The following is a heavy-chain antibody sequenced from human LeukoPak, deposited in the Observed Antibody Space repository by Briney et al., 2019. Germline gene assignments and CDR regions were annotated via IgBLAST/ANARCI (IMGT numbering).Heavy chain of an antibody. CDR3: ARDASLYYVDH. V-gene: IGHV3-74*01. Sequence: PGGSLRLSCAASGFTFRDYAMHWVRQAPGKGLVWVSRINTDGSNTDYADSVKGRFTISRDNAKRTLYLEMNSLTAEDTAIYYCARDASLYYVDHWGQGTLVTVSS. J-gene: IGHJ4*02. CDR2: INTDGSNT. CDR1: GFTFRDYA.